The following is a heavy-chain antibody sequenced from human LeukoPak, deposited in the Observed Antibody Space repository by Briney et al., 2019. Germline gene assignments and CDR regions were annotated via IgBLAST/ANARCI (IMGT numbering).Heavy chain of an antibody. CDR2: ISSSSSYI. Sequence: ETLSLTCAVYGGSFSGYYWSWIRQPPGKGLEWVSSISSSSSYIYYADSVKGRFTISRDNAKNSLYLQMNSLRAEDTAVYYCARDLKDTAPMANDAFDIWGQGTMVTVSS. J-gene: IGHJ3*02. D-gene: IGHD5-18*01. CDR3: ARDLKDTAPMANDAFDI. V-gene: IGHV3-21*01. CDR1: GGSFSGYY.